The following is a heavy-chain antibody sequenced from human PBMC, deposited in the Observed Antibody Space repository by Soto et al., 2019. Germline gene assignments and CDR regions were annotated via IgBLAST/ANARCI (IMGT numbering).Heavy chain of an antibody. V-gene: IGHV1-8*01. J-gene: IGHJ6*02. D-gene: IGHD2-2*01. CDR2: MNPNRGNT. CDR3: ARGKYCSGTSGPLNYYYGRDV. Sequence: QVPLVQSGAEVKKPGASVKVSCKASGYTFTRYEINWVRQATGQGLERMGWMNPNRGNTGYAQKFQGRITMTRNTSISTAYIELSSLRSEDTAVYYCARGKYCSGTSGPLNYYYGRDVWGQGTTVTVSS. CDR1: GYTFTRYE.